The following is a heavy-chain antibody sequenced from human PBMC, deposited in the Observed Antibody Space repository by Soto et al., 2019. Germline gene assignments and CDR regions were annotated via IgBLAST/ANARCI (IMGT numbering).Heavy chain of an antibody. CDR3: ARDSSASATSYSFDY. J-gene: IGHJ4*02. CDR1: GYTFTGYY. V-gene: IGHV1-2*02. CDR2: INPNSGGT. D-gene: IGHD3-10*01. Sequence: ASVKVSCKASGYTFTGYYMHWVRQAPGQGLEWMGWINPNSGGTNYAQKFQGRVTMTRDTCISTAYMELSRLRSDDTAVYFCARDSSASATSYSFDYWGQGTLVTVAS.